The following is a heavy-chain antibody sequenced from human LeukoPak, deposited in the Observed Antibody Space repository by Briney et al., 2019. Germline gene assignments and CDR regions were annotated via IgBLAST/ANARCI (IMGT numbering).Heavy chain of an antibody. CDR1: GFTFSSYW. V-gene: IGHV3-74*01. CDR3: ARYNWNSAPFDY. CDR2: INSDGSST. D-gene: IGHD1-7*01. J-gene: IGHJ4*02. Sequence: GGSLRLSCAASGFTFSSYWMHWVRQAPGKGLVWVSRINSDGSSTSYADSVKGRFTISRDSAKNTLYLEMNSQRAEDTAVYYCARYNWNSAPFDYWGQGTLVTVSS.